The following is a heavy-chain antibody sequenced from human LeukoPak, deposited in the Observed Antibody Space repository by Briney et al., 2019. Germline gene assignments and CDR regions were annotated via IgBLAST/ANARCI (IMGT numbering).Heavy chain of an antibody. CDR3: AELSITMIGGV. CDR2: ISSSGSTI. J-gene: IGHJ6*04. CDR1: GFTFSSYE. Sequence: HPGGSLRLSCAASGFTFSSYEMNWVRQAPGKGLEWVSYISSSGSTIYYAGSVKGRFTISRDNAKNSLYLQMNSLRAEDTAVYYCAELSITMIGGVWGKGTTVTISS. V-gene: IGHV3-48*03. D-gene: IGHD3-10*02.